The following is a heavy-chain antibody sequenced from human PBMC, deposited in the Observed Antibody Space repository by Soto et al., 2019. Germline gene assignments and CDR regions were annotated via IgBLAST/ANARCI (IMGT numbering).Heavy chain of an antibody. Sequence: QVQLVQSGAEVKKPGSSVKVSCKASGGTFSSHGISWVRQAPGQGLEWMGGIIPIFGTPNYAQQFQGRVTITADESTRTAYMELSSLRSDDTAVYYCARPLERGYTYGFIYWGQGTLVTVSS. CDR2: IIPIFGTP. CDR1: GGTFSSHG. V-gene: IGHV1-69*01. D-gene: IGHD5-18*01. CDR3: ARPLERGYTYGFIY. J-gene: IGHJ4*02.